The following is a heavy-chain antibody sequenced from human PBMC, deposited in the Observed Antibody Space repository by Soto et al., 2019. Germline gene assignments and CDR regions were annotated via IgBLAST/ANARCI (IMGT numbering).Heavy chain of an antibody. Sequence: GESLKISWKGCGYSFTSYWISWVRQMPGKGLGWMGRIDPSDSYTNYSPSFQGHVTISADKSISTAYLQWSSLKASDTAMYYCARPREGYCSRTSCYTPYYYYGMDVWGKGTTVTLPS. CDR2: IDPSDSYT. CDR1: GYSFTSYW. J-gene: IGHJ6*04. D-gene: IGHD2-2*01. CDR3: ARPREGYCSRTSCYTPYYYYGMDV. V-gene: IGHV5-10-1*01.